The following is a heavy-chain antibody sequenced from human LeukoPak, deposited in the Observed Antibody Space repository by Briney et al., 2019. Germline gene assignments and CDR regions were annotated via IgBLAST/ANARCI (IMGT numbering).Heavy chain of an antibody. V-gene: IGHV4-34*01. D-gene: IGHD3-16*01. CDR3: ERFGRIGAYYYYYAMDV. CDR1: GGSFSTYY. J-gene: IGHJ6*02. Sequence: PSETLSLTCAVNGGSFSTYYWSWIRQPPGKGLEWIGEIDQSGSTNYKPSLKNRITISIDTSKKQFSLNLTSVTAADTAVYYCERFGRIGAYYYYYAMDVWGQGTTVTVSS. CDR2: IDQSGST.